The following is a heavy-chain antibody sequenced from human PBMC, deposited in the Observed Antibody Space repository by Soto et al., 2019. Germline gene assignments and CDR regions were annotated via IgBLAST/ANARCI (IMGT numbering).Heavy chain of an antibody. CDR3: ARVGEGITMVREHYGMDV. J-gene: IGHJ6*02. V-gene: IGHV1-69*12. D-gene: IGHD3-10*01. Sequence: QVQLVQSGAEVKKPGSSVKVSCKASGGTFSSYAISWVRQAPGQGLECMGGIIPIFGTANYAQKFQGRVTITADESTSTAYMELSSLRSEDTAVYYCARVGEGITMVREHYGMDVWGQGTTVTVSS. CDR1: GGTFSSYA. CDR2: IIPIFGTA.